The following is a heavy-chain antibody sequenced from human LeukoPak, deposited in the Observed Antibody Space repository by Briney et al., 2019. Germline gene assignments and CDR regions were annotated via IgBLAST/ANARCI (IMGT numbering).Heavy chain of an antibody. CDR2: ISSGGTTM. Sequence: GGSLRLSCAASGFTFSSYEMNWVRQAPGKGLEWVSYISSGGTTMYYADSVKGRFTISRDNARNSLYLQMNSLTAEDTAVYYCARDPYSGAYGDTYYYFMDVWGKGTTVTISS. V-gene: IGHV3-48*03. J-gene: IGHJ6*03. D-gene: IGHD1-26*01. CDR3: ARDPYSGAYGDTYYYFMDV. CDR1: GFTFSSYE.